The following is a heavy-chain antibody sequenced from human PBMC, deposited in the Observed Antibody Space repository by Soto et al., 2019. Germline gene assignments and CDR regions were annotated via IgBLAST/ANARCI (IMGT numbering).Heavy chain of an antibody. V-gene: IGHV3-72*01. Sequence: EVQLVESGGGLVQPGGSLRLSCAGSGFTFSDYYIDWVRQAPGKGLEWVSRSRDKGNSYSTDYAASVKGRFTVSRDASKNSLYLQMNSLKTEDTALYYCTRSIPGTTSSDYWGQGTLVTVSS. D-gene: IGHD1-7*01. CDR3: TRSIPGTTSSDY. CDR1: GFTFSDYY. J-gene: IGHJ4*02. CDR2: SRDKGNSYST.